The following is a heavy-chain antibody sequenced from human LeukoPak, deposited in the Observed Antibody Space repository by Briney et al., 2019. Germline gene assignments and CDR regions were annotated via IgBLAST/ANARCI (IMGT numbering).Heavy chain of an antibody. D-gene: IGHD6-13*01. CDR1: GYTFTGYY. CDR2: INPNSGGT. V-gene: IGHV1-2*02. CDR3: ARDRWDSRGSFDI. Sequence: ASVKVSCKASGYTFTGYYMHWVRQAPGQGLEWMGWINPNSGGTNYAQKFQGRVTMTRDTPISTAYMELSRLRSDDTAVYYCARDRWDSRGSFDIWGQGTMVTVSS. J-gene: IGHJ3*02.